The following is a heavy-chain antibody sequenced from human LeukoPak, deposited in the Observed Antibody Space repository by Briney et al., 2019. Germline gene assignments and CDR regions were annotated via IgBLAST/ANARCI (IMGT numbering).Heavy chain of an antibody. D-gene: IGHD4-17*01. CDR1: GFTFSSYS. Sequence: GGSLRLSCAASGFTFSSYSMNWVRQAPGKGLEWVSSISSSSSYIYYADSVKGRFTISRDNAKNSLYLQMNSLRAEDTAVYYCARGGHDYGDYDGAFDIWGQGTMVTVSS. CDR3: ARGGHDYGDYDGAFDI. CDR2: ISSSSSYI. J-gene: IGHJ3*02. V-gene: IGHV3-21*01.